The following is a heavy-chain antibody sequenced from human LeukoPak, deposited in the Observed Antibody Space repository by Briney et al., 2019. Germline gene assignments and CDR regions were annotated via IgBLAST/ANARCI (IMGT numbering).Heavy chain of an antibody. CDR3: AREVPTVLLPTAMMGWFDP. J-gene: IGHJ5*02. CDR2: IIPVFGTT. CDR1: GGTFNNYA. Sequence: SVKLSCKASGGTFNNYAITWVRQAPGQGLEWMGGIIPVFGTTNYAQKFQDRVTITADESSTTAYMELSSLRSEDTAVYYCAREVPTVLLPTAMMGWFDPWGQGTLVTVSS. V-gene: IGHV1-69*01. D-gene: IGHD2-2*01.